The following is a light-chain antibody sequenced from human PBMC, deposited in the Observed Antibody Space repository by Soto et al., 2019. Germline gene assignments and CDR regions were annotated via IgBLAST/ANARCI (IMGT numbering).Light chain of an antibody. Sequence: QSALTQPASVSGSPGQSITISCTGTSADVGAYNYVFWYQQHPGKAPKLIIYDVNNRPSGVSNRFSGSKSGNTASLTLSGLQAEDEADYYCTSYTRSNTYVFGTVTKVTVL. CDR1: SADVGAYNY. CDR2: DVN. V-gene: IGLV2-14*03. CDR3: TSYTRSNTYV. J-gene: IGLJ1*01.